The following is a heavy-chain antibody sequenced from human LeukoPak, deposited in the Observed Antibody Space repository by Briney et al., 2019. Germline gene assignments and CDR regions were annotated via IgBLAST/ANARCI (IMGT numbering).Heavy chain of an antibody. J-gene: IGHJ4*02. CDR1: GGSISSSSYY. Sequence: PSETLSLTCAVSGGSISSSSYYWGWIRQPPGKGLEWIGSIYYSGSTYYNPSLKSRVTISVDTSKNQFSLKLSSVTAADTAVYYCARDDTQGHFDYWGQGTLVTVSS. V-gene: IGHV4-39*07. CDR2: IYYSGST. CDR3: ARDDTQGHFDY.